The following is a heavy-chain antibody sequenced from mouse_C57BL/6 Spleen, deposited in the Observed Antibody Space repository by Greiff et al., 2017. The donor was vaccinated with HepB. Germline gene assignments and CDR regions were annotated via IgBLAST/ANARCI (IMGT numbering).Heavy chain of an antibody. Sequence: VQLQQPGTDLVKPGASVKLSCKASGYTFTSYWMHWVKQRPGQGLEWIGNINPSNGGTNYNEKFKSKATLTVDKSSSTAYMQLSSLTSEDSAVYYCARDYSNYMYYFDYWGQGTTLTVSS. D-gene: IGHD2-5*01. V-gene: IGHV1-53*01. CDR1: GYTFTSYW. CDR3: ARDYSNYMYYFDY. J-gene: IGHJ2*01. CDR2: INPSNGGT.